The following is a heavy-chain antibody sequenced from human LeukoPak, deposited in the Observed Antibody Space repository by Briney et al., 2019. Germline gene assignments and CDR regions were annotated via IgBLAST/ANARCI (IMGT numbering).Heavy chain of an antibody. CDR1: GFTFSSYG. V-gene: IGHV3-33*01. CDR2: IWYDGSNK. J-gene: IGHJ4*02. Sequence: GGSLRLSCAASGFTFSSYGMHWVRQAPGKGLEWVAVIWYDGSNKYYADSVRGRFTISRDNSKNTLYLQMNSLRAEDTAVYYCARAPQYQLIDYWGQGTLVTVSS. D-gene: IGHD1-1*01. CDR3: ARAPQYQLIDY.